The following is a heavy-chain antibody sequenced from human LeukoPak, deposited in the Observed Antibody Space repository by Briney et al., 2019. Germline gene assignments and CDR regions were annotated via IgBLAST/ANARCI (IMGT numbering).Heavy chain of an antibody. V-gene: IGHV3-23*01. Sequence: PGGSLRPSCAASGFTFSSYAMSWVRQAPGKGLEWVSTISGSGGSTYYADSVKGRFTISRDNSKNTLYLQMNSLRAEDTAVYYCAKEMIVVVIYYFDYWGQGTLVTVSS. D-gene: IGHD3-22*01. J-gene: IGHJ4*02. CDR2: ISGSGGST. CDR3: AKEMIVVVIYYFDY. CDR1: GFTFSSYA.